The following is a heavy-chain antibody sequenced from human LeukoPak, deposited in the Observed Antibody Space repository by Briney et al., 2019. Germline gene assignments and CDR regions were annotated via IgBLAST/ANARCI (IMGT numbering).Heavy chain of an antibody. V-gene: IGHV4-59*01. CDR3: ARGHSGSYSDDAFDI. Sequence: SETLSLTCTVSGGSISSYYWSWIRQPPGKGLEWIGYTYYSGSTNYNPSLKSRVTISVDTSKNQFSLKLSSVTAADTAMYYCARGHSGSYSDDAFDIWGQGTMVTVSS. CDR1: GGSISSYY. J-gene: IGHJ3*02. CDR2: TYYSGST. D-gene: IGHD1-26*01.